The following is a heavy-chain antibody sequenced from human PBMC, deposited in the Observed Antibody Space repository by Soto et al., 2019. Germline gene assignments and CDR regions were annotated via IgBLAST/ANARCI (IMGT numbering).Heavy chain of an antibody. CDR3: ASPTREWLPPARDYYYGMDV. CDR1: GGTFSSYA. V-gene: IGHV1-69*06. D-gene: IGHD3-3*01. J-gene: IGHJ6*02. CDR2: IIPIFGTA. Sequence: QVQLVQSGAEVKKPGSSVKVSCKASGGTFSSYAISWVRQAPGQGLEWMGGIIPIFGTANYAQKILGRFTITADKSKSTAYRELSSLRSEDTAVYYCASPTREWLPPARDYYYGMDVWGQGTTVTVSS.